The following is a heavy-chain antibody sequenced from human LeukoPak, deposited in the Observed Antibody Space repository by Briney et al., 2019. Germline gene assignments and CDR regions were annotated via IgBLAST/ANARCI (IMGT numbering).Heavy chain of an antibody. CDR1: GGSISSYY. V-gene: IGHV4-59*08. CDR2: IYYSGST. J-gene: IGHJ4*02. Sequence: SETLSLTCTVSGGSISSYYWSWIRQPPGKGLEWIGYIYYSGSTNYNPSLKSRVTISVDTSKNQFSLKLSSVTAADTAVYYCAGREYGRVRNPFDNWGREPWSPSPQ. D-gene: IGHD1-14*01. CDR3: AGREYGRVRNPFDN.